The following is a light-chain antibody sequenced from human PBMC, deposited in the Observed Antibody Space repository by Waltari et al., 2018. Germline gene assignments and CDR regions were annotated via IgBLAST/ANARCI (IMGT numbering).Light chain of an antibody. CDR1: QSVSSSY. CDR2: GAS. V-gene: IGKV3-20*01. J-gene: IGKJ5*01. CDR3: QQYGSSFIT. Sequence: EIVFTQTPGTLSLSPGARATLSCRASQSVSSSYLAWYQQKPGKPPRLLIYGASSRATGIPDRFSGSGSGTDFTLTISRLEPVDFAVYYCQQYGSSFITFGQGTRLEIK.